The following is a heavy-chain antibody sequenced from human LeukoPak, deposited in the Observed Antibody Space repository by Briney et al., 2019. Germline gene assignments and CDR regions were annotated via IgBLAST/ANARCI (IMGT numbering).Heavy chain of an antibody. J-gene: IGHJ4*02. CDR3: AKLKAQLIAVAAFDY. CDR1: GFTFSSYA. CDR2: ISGSVGST. D-gene: IGHD6-19*01. Sequence: GGSLRLSCAASGFTFSSYAMSWVRQAPGKGLEWVSAISGSVGSTYYADSVKGRFTISRDHSKNTLYLQMNSLRAEDTAVYYCAKLKAQLIAVAAFDYWGQGTLVTVSS. V-gene: IGHV3-23*01.